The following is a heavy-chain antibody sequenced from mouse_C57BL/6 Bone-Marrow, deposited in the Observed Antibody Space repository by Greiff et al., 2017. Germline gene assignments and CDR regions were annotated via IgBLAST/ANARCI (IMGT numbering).Heavy chain of an antibody. CDR2: INPNNGGT. CDR1: GYTFTDYN. Sequence: EVQLQQSGPELVKPGASVKIPCKASGYTFTDYNMDWVKQSHGKSLEWIGDINPNNGGTIYNQKFKGKATLTVDKSSSTAYMELRSLTSEDTAVYYCATGPYDCLDYWGQGTTLTVSS. CDR3: ATGPYDCLDY. J-gene: IGHJ2*01. D-gene: IGHD2-4*01. V-gene: IGHV1-18*01.